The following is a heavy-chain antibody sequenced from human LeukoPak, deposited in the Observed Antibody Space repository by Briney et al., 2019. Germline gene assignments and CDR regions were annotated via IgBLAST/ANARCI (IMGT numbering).Heavy chain of an antibody. J-gene: IGHJ6*02. CDR2: IYYSGST. CDR1: GGSISSYY. Sequence: PLETLSLTCTVSGGSISSYYWSWIRQPPGKGLEWIGYIYYSGSTNYNPSLKSRVTISVDTSKNQFSLKLSSVTAADTAVYYCARDFPLMDVWGQGTTVTVSS. CDR3: ARDFPLMDV. V-gene: IGHV4-59*01.